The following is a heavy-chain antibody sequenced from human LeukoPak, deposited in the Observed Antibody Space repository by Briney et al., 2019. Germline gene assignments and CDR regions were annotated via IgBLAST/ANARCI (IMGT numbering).Heavy chain of an antibody. D-gene: IGHD3-22*01. CDR3: ARVPRMYFYETSGYYGWYFDY. V-gene: IGHV1-18*01. CDR1: GYTFTSYG. Sequence: ASVKVSCKASGYTFTSYGISWVRQAPGQGLEWMGWISAYNGNTNYAQKFQGRVTMTRDTSISTAYMELSRLRSDDTAVYYCARVPRMYFYETSGYYGWYFDYWGQGALVTVSS. CDR2: ISAYNGNT. J-gene: IGHJ4*02.